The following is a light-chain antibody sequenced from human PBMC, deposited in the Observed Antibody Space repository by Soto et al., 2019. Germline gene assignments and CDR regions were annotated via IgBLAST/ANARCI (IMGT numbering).Light chain of an antibody. CDR3: QAWDTGTVI. V-gene: IGLV3-1*01. Sequence: SYDLTQPPSVSVSPGQTASITCSGNKLGNKNVCWYQQKAGQSPVLLIYQDNQRPSGVPERFSGSNSGNTATLTISGTQAMDDADYYCQAWDTGTVIFGGGTKLTVL. CDR2: QDN. CDR1: KLGNKN. J-gene: IGLJ2*01.